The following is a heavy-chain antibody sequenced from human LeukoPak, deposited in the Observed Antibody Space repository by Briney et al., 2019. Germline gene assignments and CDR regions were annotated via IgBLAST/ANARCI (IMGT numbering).Heavy chain of an antibody. J-gene: IGHJ4*02. Sequence: SQTLSLTCTVSGGSISSGSYYWRWIRQPAGKGLEWIGRIYTSGSTNYNPSLKSRVTISVDTSKNQFSLKLSSVTAADTAVYYCAREPIVGSFDYWGQGTLVTVSS. CDR3: AREPIVGSFDY. D-gene: IGHD1-26*01. CDR2: IYTSGST. CDR1: GGSISSGSYY. V-gene: IGHV4-61*02.